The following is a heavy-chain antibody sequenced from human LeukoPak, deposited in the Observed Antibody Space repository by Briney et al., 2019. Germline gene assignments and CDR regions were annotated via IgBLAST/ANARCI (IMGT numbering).Heavy chain of an antibody. CDR1: GGSISGYY. J-gene: IGHJ4*02. V-gene: IGHV4-34*01. D-gene: IGHD2-15*01. CDR2: INHSGST. CDR3: ATLGYPLDY. Sequence: KPSETLSLTCTVSGGSISGYYWSWIRQPPGKGLEWIGEINHSGSTNYNPSLKSRVTISVDTSKNQLSLKLSSVTAADTAVYYCATLGYPLDYWGQGTLVTVST.